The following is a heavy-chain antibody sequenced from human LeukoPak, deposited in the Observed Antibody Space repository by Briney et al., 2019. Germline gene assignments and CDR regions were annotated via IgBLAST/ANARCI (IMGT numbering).Heavy chain of an antibody. CDR2: MNPNSGNT. D-gene: IGHD3-3*01. J-gene: IGHJ6*04. CDR3: AIALRHYDFWSGYYSCYYYGMDV. V-gene: IGHV1-8*01. CDR1: GYTFTSYD. Sequence: ASVKVSCKASGYTFTSYDINWVRQATGQGLERMGWMNPNSGNTCYAQKFKGRVTMTRNTSISTAYMELSSMRSEDTAVYYCAIALRHYDFWSGYYSCYYYGMDVWGEGTRVTVSS.